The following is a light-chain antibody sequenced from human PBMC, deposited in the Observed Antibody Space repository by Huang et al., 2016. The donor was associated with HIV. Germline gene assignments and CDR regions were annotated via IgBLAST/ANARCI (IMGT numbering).Light chain of an antibody. Sequence: DIQMTQSPSSLSASVGDRVSIVCRASQAINTYLNWYHQKVGEAPKLLISAVASLQTGVPSRFSGSGSGTDCTLTISSLQPEDFAIYYCQQGSSVPYTFGQGTKVEI. CDR2: AVA. CDR3: QQGSSVPYT. J-gene: IGKJ2*01. V-gene: IGKV1-39*01. CDR1: QAINTY.